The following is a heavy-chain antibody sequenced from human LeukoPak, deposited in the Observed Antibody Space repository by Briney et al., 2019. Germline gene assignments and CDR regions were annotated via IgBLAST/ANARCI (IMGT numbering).Heavy chain of an antibody. J-gene: IGHJ4*02. CDR1: GFSLSTRGMR. D-gene: IGHD6-19*01. CDR3: ARQVAGRSFLFDY. V-gene: IGHV2-70*04. Sequence: SGPTLVNPTQPLTLTCTFSGFSLSTRGMRVSWIRQPPGKALEWLARIDWDDDKFYSTSLKTRLTISKDTSKNQVVLTMTSMDPVDTATYYCARQVAGRSFLFDYWGQGTLVTVSS. CDR2: IDWDDDK.